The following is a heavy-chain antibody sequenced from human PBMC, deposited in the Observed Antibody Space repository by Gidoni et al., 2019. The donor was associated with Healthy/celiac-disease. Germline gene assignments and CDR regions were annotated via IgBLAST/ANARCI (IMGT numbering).Heavy chain of an antibody. D-gene: IGHD6-13*01. V-gene: IGHV3-23*01. J-gene: IGHJ4*02. Sequence: EVQLLESGGGWVQPGGSRRLAWAASGFTFSSYAMSWVRQAPGKGLGWVSAISGSGGSTYYADSVKGRFTISRDNSKNTLYLQMNSLRAEDTAVYSCARLAAAGTFFDYWGQGTLVTVSS. CDR3: ARLAAAGTFFDY. CDR2: ISGSGGST. CDR1: GFTFSSYA.